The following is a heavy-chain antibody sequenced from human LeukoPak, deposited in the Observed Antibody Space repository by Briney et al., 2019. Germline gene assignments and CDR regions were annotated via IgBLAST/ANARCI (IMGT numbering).Heavy chain of an antibody. V-gene: IGHV1-18*01. J-gene: IGHJ4*02. CDR3: ARVVRGSCDY. CDR1: GYTFTSYG. Sequence: ASVTVSCKASGYTFTSYGISWVRQAPGQGLAWMGWISAYNGNTNYSKKLQGRVNMTTDTSTSTAYMELRSLRSDDTAVYYCARVVRGSCDYWGQGTLVTVSS. CDR2: ISAYNGNT. D-gene: IGHD1-26*01.